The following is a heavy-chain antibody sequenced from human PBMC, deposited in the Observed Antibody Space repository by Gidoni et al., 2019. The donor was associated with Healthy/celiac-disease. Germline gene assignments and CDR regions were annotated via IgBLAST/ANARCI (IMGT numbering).Heavy chain of an antibody. J-gene: IGHJ6*02. D-gene: IGHD3-16*02. V-gene: IGHV3-23*01. Sequence: TISRDNSKNTLYLQMNSLRAEDTAVYYCAKLVITFGGVIVGPLYGMDVWGQGTTVTVSS. CDR3: AKLVITFGGVIVGPLYGMDV.